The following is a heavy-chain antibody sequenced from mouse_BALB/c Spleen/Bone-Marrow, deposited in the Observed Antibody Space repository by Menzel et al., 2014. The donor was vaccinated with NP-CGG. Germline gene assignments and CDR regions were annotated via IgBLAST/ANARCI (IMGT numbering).Heavy chain of an antibody. D-gene: IGHD1-1*01. Sequence: VQLQQPGAELVKPGASVKLSCTASGFNIKDTYLHWVKQRPEQGLEWIGRIDPANGNTEYDPKFQGKATITADTSSNTAYLQLSSLTSEDTAVYYCARRGDIYYGSSAWFAYWGQGTLVPVSA. CDR1: GFNIKDTY. CDR3: ARRGDIYYGSSAWFAY. J-gene: IGHJ3*01. CDR2: IDPANGNT. V-gene: IGHV14-3*02.